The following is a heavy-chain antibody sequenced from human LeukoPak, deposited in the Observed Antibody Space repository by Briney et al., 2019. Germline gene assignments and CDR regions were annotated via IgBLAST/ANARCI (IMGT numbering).Heavy chain of an antibody. CDR1: GFTFSSYS. CDR2: ISSSSSTI. D-gene: IGHD1-26*01. Sequence: GGSLRLSCAASGFTFSSYSMNWVRQAPGKGLEWVSYISSSSSTIYYADSVKGRFTISRDNSKNTLYLQMNSLRAEDTAVYYCAKGWFEWEPLPFDYWGQGTLVTVSS. V-gene: IGHV3-48*01. CDR3: AKGWFEWEPLPFDY. J-gene: IGHJ4*02.